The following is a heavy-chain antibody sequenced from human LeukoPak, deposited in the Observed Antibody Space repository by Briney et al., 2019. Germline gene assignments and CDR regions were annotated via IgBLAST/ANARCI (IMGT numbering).Heavy chain of an antibody. CDR2: ISAYNGNT. Sequence: ASVKVSCKASGYTFTSYGISWVRQAPGQGLEWMGWISAYNGNTNYAQKLQGRVTMTTDTSTSTAYMELRSLRSDDTAVYYCARDQTTVTTRGSYYYYYYMDVWGKGTTVTVSS. J-gene: IGHJ6*03. V-gene: IGHV1-18*01. CDR1: GYTFTSYG. CDR3: ARDQTTVTTRGSYYYYYYMDV. D-gene: IGHD4-17*01.